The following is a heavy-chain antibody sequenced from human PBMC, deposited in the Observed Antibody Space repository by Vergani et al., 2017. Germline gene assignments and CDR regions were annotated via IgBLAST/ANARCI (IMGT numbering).Heavy chain of an antibody. V-gene: IGHV3-30*03. Sequence: QVQLVESGGGVVQPGRSLRLSCAASGFTFSSYGMHWVRQAPGKGLEWVAVISYDGSNKYYADSVKGRFTISRDNSKNTLYLEMNSLRAEDTAVYYCATPGVVAATYDAFDIWGQGTMVTVSS. J-gene: IGHJ3*02. D-gene: IGHD2-15*01. CDR3: ATPGVVAATYDAFDI. CDR2: ISYDGSNK. CDR1: GFTFSSYG.